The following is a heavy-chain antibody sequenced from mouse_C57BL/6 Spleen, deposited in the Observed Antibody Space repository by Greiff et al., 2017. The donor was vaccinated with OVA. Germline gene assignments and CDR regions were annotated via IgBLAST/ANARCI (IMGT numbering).Heavy chain of an antibody. D-gene: IGHD2-12*01. V-gene: IGHV1-15*01. J-gene: IGHJ3*01. Sequence: QQSGAELVRPGASVTLSCKASGYTFTDYEMHWVKQTPVHGLEWIGAIDPETGGTAYNQKFKGKAILTADKSSSTAYMELRSLTSEDSAVYYCTSYDGFAYWGQGTLVTVSA. CDR2: IDPETGGT. CDR3: TSYDGFAY. CDR1: GYTFTDYE.